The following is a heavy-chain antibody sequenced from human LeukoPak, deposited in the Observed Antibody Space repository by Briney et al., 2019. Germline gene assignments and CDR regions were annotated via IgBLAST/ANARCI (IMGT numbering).Heavy chain of an antibody. CDR3: ASPTGYYGSGSYGDDAFDI. D-gene: IGHD3-10*01. V-gene: IGHV3-48*01. CDR1: GLTLSGYS. Sequence: GGSLRLSCAASGLTLSGYSMNWVRQAPGKGLEWVAHISSSTSIIYYAESVKGRFTISRDNSKNTLYLQMNSLRAEDTAVYYCASPTGYYGSGSYGDDAFDIWGQGTMVTVSS. CDR2: ISSSTSII. J-gene: IGHJ3*02.